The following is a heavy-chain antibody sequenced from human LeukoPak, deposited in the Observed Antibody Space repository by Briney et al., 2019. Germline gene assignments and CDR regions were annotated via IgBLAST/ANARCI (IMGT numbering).Heavy chain of an antibody. Sequence: SETLSLTCAVYGGSFSGYYWSWIRQPPGKGLEWIGEINHSGSTNYNPSLKSRVTISVDTSKNQFSLKLSSVTAADTAVYYCARHRSRRPPGAFDIWGQGTMVTVSS. D-gene: IGHD5-24*01. CDR3: ARHRSRRPPGAFDI. CDR1: GGSFSGYY. V-gene: IGHV4-34*01. J-gene: IGHJ3*02. CDR2: INHSGST.